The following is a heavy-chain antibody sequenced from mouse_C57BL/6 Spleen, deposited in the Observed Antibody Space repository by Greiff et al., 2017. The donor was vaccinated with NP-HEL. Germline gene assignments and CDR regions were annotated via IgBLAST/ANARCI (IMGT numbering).Heavy chain of an antibody. J-gene: IGHJ3*01. Sequence: QVQLQQPGAELVRPGTSVKLSCKASGYTFTSYWMHWVKQRPGQGLEWIGVIDPSDSYTNYNQKFKGKATLTVDTSSSTAYMQLSSLTSEDSAVYYCARESSHGQGFAYWGQGTLVTVSA. CDR3: ARESSHGQGFAY. CDR1: GYTFTSYW. V-gene: IGHV1-59*01. D-gene: IGHD6-1*01. CDR2: IDPSDSYT.